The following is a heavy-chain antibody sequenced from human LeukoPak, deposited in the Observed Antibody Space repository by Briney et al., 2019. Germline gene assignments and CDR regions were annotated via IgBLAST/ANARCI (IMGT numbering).Heavy chain of an antibody. Sequence: PGGSLRLSCAASGFTFSSYEMNWVRQAPGKGLEWVSYISSSGSTIYYADPMKGRFTISRDNAKNSLYLQMNSLRAEDTAVYYCARQRYQRDVFDIWGQGTMVTVSS. CDR1: GFTFSSYE. J-gene: IGHJ3*02. CDR2: ISSSGSTI. V-gene: IGHV3-48*03. D-gene: IGHD2-2*01. CDR3: ARQRYQRDVFDI.